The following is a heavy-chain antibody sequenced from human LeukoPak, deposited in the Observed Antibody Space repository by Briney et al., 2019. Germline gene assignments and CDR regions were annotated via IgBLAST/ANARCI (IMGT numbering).Heavy chain of an antibody. CDR2: IIPIFGTA. CDR3: ARGFGHGYSGYSDY. V-gene: IGHV1-69*06. CDR1: GGTFSSYA. D-gene: IGHD5-12*01. J-gene: IGHJ4*02. Sequence: SVKVSCKASGGTFSSYAISWVRQAPGQGLEWMGGIIPIFGTANYAQKFQGRVTITADKSTSTAYMELSSLKASDTAMYYCARGFGHGYSGYSDYWGQGTLVTVSS.